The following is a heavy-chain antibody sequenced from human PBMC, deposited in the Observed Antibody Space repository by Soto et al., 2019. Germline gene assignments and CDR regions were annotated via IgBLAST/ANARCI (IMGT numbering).Heavy chain of an antibody. Sequence: SCQAYGYTFGIYSTTRVRHFSGQGLAWVGGITTYSGKTYYAQKVQGRVTLTTDTSTSTAYMDMRSLRSDDTAVYYCARRYGDPSSSTGFDYWGQGILVTVSS. D-gene: IGHD2-21*02. CDR1: GYTFGIYS. V-gene: IGHV1-18*01. CDR3: ARRYGDPSSSTGFDY. CDR2: ITTYSGKT. J-gene: IGHJ4*02.